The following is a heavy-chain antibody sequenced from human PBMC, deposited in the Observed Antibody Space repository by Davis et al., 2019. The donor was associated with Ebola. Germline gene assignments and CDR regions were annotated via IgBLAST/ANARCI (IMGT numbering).Heavy chain of an antibody. V-gene: IGHV4-61*01. Sequence: PSETLSLTCTVSGGSISSSSYYWSWIRQPPGKGLEWIGYIYYSGSTNYNPSLKSRVTISVDTSKNQFSLKLSSVTAADTAVYYCARGEFLDLDYWGQGTLVTVSS. CDR3: ARGEFLDLDY. CDR2: IYYSGST. J-gene: IGHJ4*02. CDR1: GGSISSSSYY. D-gene: IGHD2-21*01.